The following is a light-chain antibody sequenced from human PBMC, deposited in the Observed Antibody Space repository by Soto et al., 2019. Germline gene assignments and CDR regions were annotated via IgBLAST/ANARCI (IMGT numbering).Light chain of an antibody. Sequence: QSVLTQPPSASGSPGQSVTISCTGTKSDIGVYDFVSWYQHHPGKAPRLIIYEVVQRPSGVPDRFSGSKSGSTASLTVSGLQAADEADYFCKSYAGSNTYVFGSGTKVTVL. CDR2: EVV. CDR1: KSDIGVYDF. J-gene: IGLJ1*01. CDR3: KSYAGSNTYV. V-gene: IGLV2-8*01.